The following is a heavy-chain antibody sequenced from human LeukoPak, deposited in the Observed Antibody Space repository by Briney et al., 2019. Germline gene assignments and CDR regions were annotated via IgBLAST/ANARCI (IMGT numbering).Heavy chain of an antibody. CDR1: GGSFSGYY. CDR3: ARERLYYYYYMDV. V-gene: IGHV4-34*01. J-gene: IGHJ6*03. CDR2: ISHSGST. Sequence: SETLSLTCAVYGGSFSGYYWSWIRQPPGKGLEWIGEISHSGSTNYNPSLKSRVTISVDTSENQFSLKLSSVTAADTAVYYCARERLYYYYYMDVWGKGTTVTISS. D-gene: IGHD5-12*01.